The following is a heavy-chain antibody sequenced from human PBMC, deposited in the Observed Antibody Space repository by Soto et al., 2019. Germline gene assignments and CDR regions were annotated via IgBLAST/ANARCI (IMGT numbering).Heavy chain of an antibody. D-gene: IGHD5-18*01. CDR3: AHRPLVVGYGYGSYYFDY. V-gene: IGHV2-5*02. CDR1: GFSLSTSGVG. Sequence: QITLKESGPTLVKPTQTLTLTCTFSGFSLSTSGVGVGWIRQPPGKALEWLALIYWDDDKRYSPSLKSRLTITNDTSKNQVVLTMTHMDPVDTATYYCAHRPLVVGYGYGSYYFDYWGQGTLVTVSS. CDR2: IYWDDDK. J-gene: IGHJ4*02.